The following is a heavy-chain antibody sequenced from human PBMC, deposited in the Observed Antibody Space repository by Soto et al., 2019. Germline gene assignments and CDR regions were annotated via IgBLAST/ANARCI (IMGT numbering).Heavy chain of an antibody. D-gene: IGHD3-10*01. Sequence: PGGSLRLSCAASGFTFDDYAMHWVRQAPGKGLEWVSGISWNSGSIGYADSVKGRFTISRDNAKNSLYLQMNSLRAEDTALYYCAKERGVYGSGGSFDYWGQGTLVTVSS. CDR2: ISWNSGSI. CDR3: AKERGVYGSGGSFDY. CDR1: GFTFDDYA. V-gene: IGHV3-9*01. J-gene: IGHJ4*02.